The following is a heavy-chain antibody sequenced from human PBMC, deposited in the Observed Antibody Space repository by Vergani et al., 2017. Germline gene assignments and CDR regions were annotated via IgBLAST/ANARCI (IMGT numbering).Heavy chain of an antibody. D-gene: IGHD2-15*01. CDR3: AKGHLGYCSGGSCYYFDF. CDR2: ISDGGGRT. Sequence: EVQLLESGGGLEQPEKSLRLSCAASGFTFSSYAMSWVRQAPGKGLEWVSSISDGGGRTHYADSVKGRFTISRDNSKNTLYPQMNSLTAEDTAVYYCAKGHLGYCSGGSCYYFDFWGQGTLVTVSS. V-gene: IGHV3-23*01. J-gene: IGHJ4*02. CDR1: GFTFSSYA.